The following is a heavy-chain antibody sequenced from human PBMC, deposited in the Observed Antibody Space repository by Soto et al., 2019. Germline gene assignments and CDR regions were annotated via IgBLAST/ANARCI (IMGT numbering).Heavy chain of an antibody. J-gene: IGHJ5*02. CDR2: IYTSGST. CDR3: ARDLGLGP. CDR1: GCSISSYY. D-gene: IGHD7-27*01. V-gene: IGHV4-4*07. Sequence: EILSLSFTVSGCSISSYYWSWIRQPAGKGLEWIGRIYTSGSTNYNPSLKSRVTMSVDTSKNQFSLKLSSVTAADTAVYYCARDLGLGPWGQGTLVTVSS.